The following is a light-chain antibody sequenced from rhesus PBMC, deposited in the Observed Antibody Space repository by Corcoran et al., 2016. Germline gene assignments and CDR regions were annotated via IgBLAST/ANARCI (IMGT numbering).Light chain of an antibody. CDR1: QGISNA. V-gene: IGKV1-33*02. Sequence: DIQMSQSPSSLSASVGDKVTITCRASQGISNALAWYQQKPGKPPKLMIYGASSLESGVPSRFSASSSVTDVTLTINRQQTEAFATYYCQQDYSTPLTFGGGTKVEL. CDR3: QQDYSTPLT. J-gene: IGKJ4*01. CDR2: GAS.